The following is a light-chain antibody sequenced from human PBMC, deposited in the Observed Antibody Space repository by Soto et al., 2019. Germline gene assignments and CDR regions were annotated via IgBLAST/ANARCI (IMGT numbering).Light chain of an antibody. Sequence: EIVMTQSPATLSVSPGERVTLSCRASQNIGRSLAWYQQQPGQAPRLLIYGASTRATGTPVRFSGIGSGTEFTLTINSLQSEDFVVYYCQQYHNWPLTFGGGTKVDIK. V-gene: IGKV3D-15*01. J-gene: IGKJ4*01. CDR3: QQYHNWPLT. CDR1: QNIGRS. CDR2: GAS.